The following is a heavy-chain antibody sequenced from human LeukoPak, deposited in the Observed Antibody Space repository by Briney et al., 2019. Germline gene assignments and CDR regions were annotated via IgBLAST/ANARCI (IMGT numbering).Heavy chain of an antibody. CDR3: ARGLRDEERHYGYYYMDV. D-gene: IGHD3-22*01. CDR2: FYTSANT. Sequence: SETLSLTCSVSGDSVSGYYGSWIRQPPGKGLEWIGYFYTSANTNYNPSLKSRVTMSVDTSKNQFSLKLTSVTAADTAVYYCARGLRDEERHYGYYYMDVWGKGTTVTVSS. CDR1: GDSVSGYY. J-gene: IGHJ6*03. V-gene: IGHV4-4*09.